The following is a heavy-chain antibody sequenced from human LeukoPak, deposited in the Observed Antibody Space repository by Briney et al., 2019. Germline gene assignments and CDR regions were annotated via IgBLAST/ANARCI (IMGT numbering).Heavy chain of an antibody. V-gene: IGHV3-74*01. Sequence: GGSLRLSCAASGFTFSNYWMHWVRQAPGKGLGWVSRINSDGINTSYADSVRGRFSISRDNAKNTLYLQMNSLRAEDTAVYYCARGLSGYASSLGYWGQGTLVTVSS. D-gene: IGHD6-6*01. CDR3: ARGLSGYASSLGY. CDR2: INSDGINT. CDR1: GFTFSNYW. J-gene: IGHJ4*02.